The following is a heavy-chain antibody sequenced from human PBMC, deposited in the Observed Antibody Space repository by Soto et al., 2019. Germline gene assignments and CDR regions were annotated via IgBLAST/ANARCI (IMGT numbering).Heavy chain of an antibody. CDR1: GYSFTSYW. J-gene: IGHJ4*02. V-gene: IGHV5-10-1*01. Sequence: GGSPKTFRRGSGYSFTSYWISWVRQMPGKGVEWMGRIDPSDSYTNYSPSFQGHVTISADKSISTAYLQWSSLKASDTAMYYWARHGVVVTATPPLDYGGQGTLVTV. CDR3: ARHGVVVTATPPLDY. D-gene: IGHD2-21*02. CDR2: IDPSDSYT.